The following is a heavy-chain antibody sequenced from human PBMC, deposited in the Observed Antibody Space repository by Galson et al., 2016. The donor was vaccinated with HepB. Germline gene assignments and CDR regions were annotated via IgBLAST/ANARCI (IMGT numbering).Heavy chain of an antibody. V-gene: IGHV3-30-3*01. D-gene: IGHD4-23*01. CDR3: ARGNDGKGSLDY. CDR1: GFSFSYYP. J-gene: IGHJ4*02. Sequence: SLRLSCAASGFSFSYYPMHWVRQAPDKGLEWVAIVSNDGNFQFYADSVKGRFTISRANFNNTLFLQMNSLRDEDTAIYYCARGNDGKGSLDYWGQGTLVTVSA. CDR2: VSNDGNFQ.